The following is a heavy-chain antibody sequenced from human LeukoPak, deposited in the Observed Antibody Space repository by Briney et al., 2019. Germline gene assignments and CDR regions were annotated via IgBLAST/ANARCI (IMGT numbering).Heavy chain of an antibody. CDR2: ISSSSSYI. D-gene: IGHD3-16*01. CDR1: GFTFSSYS. V-gene: IGHV3-21*01. Sequence: KPGGSLRLSCAASGFTFSSYSMNWVRQAPGKGLEWVSSISSSSSYIYYADSVKGRFTISRDNAKNSLYLQMNSLRAEDTAVYYCASPRPRLNYYGMDVWGQGTTVTVSS. J-gene: IGHJ6*02. CDR3: ASPRPRLNYYGMDV.